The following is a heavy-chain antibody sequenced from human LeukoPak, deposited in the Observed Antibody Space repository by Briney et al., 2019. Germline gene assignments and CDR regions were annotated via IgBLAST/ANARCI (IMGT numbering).Heavy chain of an antibody. V-gene: IGHV1-18*01. J-gene: IGHJ6*02. D-gene: IGHD2-15*01. Sequence: GASVKVSCKASGYTFTSYGISWVRQAPGQGLEWMGWISDYNGNTNYAQKLQGRVTMTTDTSTSTAYMELRSLRSDDTAVYYCARRIVGYCSGGSCYSPYYGIDVWGQGTTVTVSS. CDR3: ARRIVGYCSGGSCYSPYYGIDV. CDR1: GYTFTSYG. CDR2: ISDYNGNT.